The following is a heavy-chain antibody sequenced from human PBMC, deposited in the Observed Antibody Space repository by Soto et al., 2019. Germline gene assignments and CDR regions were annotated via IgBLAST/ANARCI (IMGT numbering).Heavy chain of an antibody. V-gene: IGHV1-69-2*01. CDR1: GYTFTDFY. CDR2: VDPEDGET. D-gene: IGHD2-21*01. J-gene: IGHJ4*02. Sequence: EVQLLQSGAEVKKPGATVKISCRVSGYTFTDFYMHCVQQAPGKGLGWMGLVDPEDGETRYAERLQGRVTIAADSTTDTDYMEFSSLRSDDTAVYYCATDPQVGFCGVNSCSTGDFWGQGTLLSVSS. CDR3: ATDPQVGFCGVNSCSTGDF.